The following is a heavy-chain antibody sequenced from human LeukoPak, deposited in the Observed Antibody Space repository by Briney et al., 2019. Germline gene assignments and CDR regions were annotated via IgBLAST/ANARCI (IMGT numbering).Heavy chain of an antibody. V-gene: IGHV1-69*04. CDR3: AREGVAATLNWFDP. J-gene: IGHJ5*02. D-gene: IGHD2-15*01. CDR2: IIPILGIA. CDR1: GGTFISYT. Sequence: SVKVSCKASGGTFISYTISWVRQAPGQGLEWMGGIIPILGIANYAQKFQGRVTTTADKSTSTAYMELSSLRSEDTAVYYCAREGVAATLNWFDPWGQGTLVTVSS.